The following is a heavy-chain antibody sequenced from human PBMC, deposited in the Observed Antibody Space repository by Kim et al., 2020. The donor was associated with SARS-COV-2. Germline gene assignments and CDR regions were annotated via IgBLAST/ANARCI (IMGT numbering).Heavy chain of an antibody. CDR3: AKEGTSGTFPDY. J-gene: IGHJ4*02. D-gene: IGHD3-10*01. Sequence: YSVDSVQGRFTISRDNSKNTLFLHMFALGDEDTAVYYCAKEGTSGTFPDYWGQGTLVTVSS. V-gene: IGHV3-30*02.